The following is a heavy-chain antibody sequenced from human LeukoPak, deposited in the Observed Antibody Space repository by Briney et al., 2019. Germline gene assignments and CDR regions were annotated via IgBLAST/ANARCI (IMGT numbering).Heavy chain of an antibody. CDR2: ISAYNGKT. CDR3: ARDLQPVAGGEVDY. V-gene: IGHV1-18*01. D-gene: IGHD6-19*01. Sequence: ASVKVSCKASGYTFISYGFSFVRQAPGQGLEWMGWISAYNGKTHYAQKLQGRVTMTTDTSTSTAYMELRSLRSDDTAVYYCARDLQPVAGGEVDYWGQGTLVTVSS. J-gene: IGHJ4*02. CDR1: GYTFISYG.